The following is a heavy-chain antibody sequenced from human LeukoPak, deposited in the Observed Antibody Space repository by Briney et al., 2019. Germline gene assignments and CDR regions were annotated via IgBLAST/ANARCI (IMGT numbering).Heavy chain of an antibody. CDR1: GFTFSSYA. Sequence: GGSLRLSCAASGFTFSSYAMSWVRQAPGKGLEWVGRIRSNSDGGTIDYAAPVKGRFTLSRDDSKTTLYLQMNSLQTEDTAVYYCATDFYDSTWGQGTLVTVSS. CDR3: ATDFYDST. V-gene: IGHV3-15*01. CDR2: IRSNSDGGTI. D-gene: IGHD3-22*01. J-gene: IGHJ5*02.